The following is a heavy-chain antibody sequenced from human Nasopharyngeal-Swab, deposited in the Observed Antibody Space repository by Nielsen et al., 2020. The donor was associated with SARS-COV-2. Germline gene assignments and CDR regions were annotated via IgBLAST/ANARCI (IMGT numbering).Heavy chain of an antibody. J-gene: IGHJ3*01. CDR3: ASLGDSSGYYYRIDGYAHDAHDAFDL. V-gene: IGHV3-30-3*01. Sequence: WIRQPPGKGLEWGAVISYDGSNKYYADSVKGRFTISRDNSKNTLYLQMNSLRAEDTAVYYCASLGDSSGYYYRIDGYAHDAHDAFDLWGQGTMVTVSS. CDR2: ISYDGSNK. D-gene: IGHD3-22*01.